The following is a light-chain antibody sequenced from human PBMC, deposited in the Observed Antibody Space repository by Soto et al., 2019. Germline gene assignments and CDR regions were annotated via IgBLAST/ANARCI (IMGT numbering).Light chain of an antibody. CDR2: GAS. CDR1: HSVNSH. CDR3: QQYKNWPL. V-gene: IGKV3-15*01. J-gene: IGKJ5*01. Sequence: MRMTQSPATLSVSPGERVTLSCRTSHSVNSHVAWYQQKPGQAPRLLLYGASTRATGIPVRFSGSGFGTEFTLTISSLQSDDFAVYSCQQYKNWPLFGQGTRLAI.